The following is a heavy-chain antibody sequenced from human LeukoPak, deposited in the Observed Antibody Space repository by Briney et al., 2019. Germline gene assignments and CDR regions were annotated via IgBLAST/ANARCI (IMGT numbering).Heavy chain of an antibody. CDR2: INHSGTT. V-gene: IGHV4-34*01. D-gene: IGHD2-15*01. J-gene: IGHJ6*02. CDR1: GGSLNGYY. Sequence: SETLSLTCSVYGGSLNGYYWSWIRQPPGKGLEWIGEINHSGTTNYNPSLKSRVTISVDTSKNQFSLKLSSVTAADTAVYYCARIAYPSGYYYYYGMDVWGQGTTVTVSS. CDR3: ARIAYPSGYYYYYGMDV.